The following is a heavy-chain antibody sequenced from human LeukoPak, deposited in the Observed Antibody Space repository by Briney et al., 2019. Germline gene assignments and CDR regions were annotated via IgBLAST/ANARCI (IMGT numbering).Heavy chain of an antibody. J-gene: IGHJ3*02. V-gene: IGHV3-13*01. CDR1: GFTFSRYD. CDR3: ARAASDAFDI. Sequence: GGSLRLSCAASGFTFSRYDMHWVRQATGKGLEWVSAIGAAGDTYYPGSVKGRFTISRENAKNSLYLQMNSLRAGDTAVYYCARAASDAFDIWGQGTMVTVSS. CDR2: IGAAGDT.